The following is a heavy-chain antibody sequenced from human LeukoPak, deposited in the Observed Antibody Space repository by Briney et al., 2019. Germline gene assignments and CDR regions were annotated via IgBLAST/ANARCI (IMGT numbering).Heavy chain of an antibody. V-gene: IGHV4-39*07. CDR1: GGSISSSSYY. Sequence: TSETLSLTCTVSGGSISSSSYYWGWIRQPPGKGLEWIGSIYYSGSTYYSPSLKSRVTISVDTSKNQFSLKLSSVTAADTAVYYCARVGQWLVRRFDYWGQGTLVTVSS. CDR3: ARVGQWLVRRFDY. J-gene: IGHJ4*02. D-gene: IGHD6-19*01. CDR2: IYYSGST.